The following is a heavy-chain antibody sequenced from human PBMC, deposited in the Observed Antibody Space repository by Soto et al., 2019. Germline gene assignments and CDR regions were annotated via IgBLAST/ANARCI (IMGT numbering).Heavy chain of an antibody. CDR2: ISPLKGRT. CDR3: AMDYAARPEYFKH. V-gene: IGHV1-18*04. D-gene: IGHD4-17*01. J-gene: IGHJ1*01. CDR1: GYTFTSYG. Sequence: QVQLVQSGPDLKRPGASMKVSCKASGYTFTSYGISWVRQAPGQGLEWMAWISPLKGRTQYSQKAQGRVTLSTDTSSNTAYREMTTLRVDDTAVYYCAMDYAARPEYFKHWGQGTLVTVS.